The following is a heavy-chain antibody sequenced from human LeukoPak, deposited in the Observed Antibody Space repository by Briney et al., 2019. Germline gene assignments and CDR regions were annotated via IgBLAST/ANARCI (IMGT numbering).Heavy chain of an antibody. CDR1: GYSFTGHW. J-gene: IGHJ3*01. CDR3: ARYGKSGTYSHGFDV. D-gene: IGHD3-10*01. V-gene: IGHV5-51*01. CDR2: IYSVDSDT. Sequence: GESLKISCVAFGYSFTGHWIGWVRQMTGRGLEFMGTIYSVDSDTSYSPSFESRVIISVDKSISTAYLQWSGLKASDPAMYYCARYGKSGTYSHGFDVWGQGTMVIVSS.